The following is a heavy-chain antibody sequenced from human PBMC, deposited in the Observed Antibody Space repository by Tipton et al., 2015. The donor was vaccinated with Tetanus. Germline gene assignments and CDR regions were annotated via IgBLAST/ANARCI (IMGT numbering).Heavy chain of an antibody. J-gene: IGHJ4*02. Sequence: SLRLSCASSGFTFSSYSMPWVRQSLGKGLEWVSAISASGDSTYYADFVKGRFIISRDTSKNTLYLQMNSLRAEDTAVYYCARSARPFVYWGQGALVSVSS. CDR3: ARSARPFVY. CDR2: ISASGDST. CDR1: GFTFSSYS. V-gene: IGHV3-23*01.